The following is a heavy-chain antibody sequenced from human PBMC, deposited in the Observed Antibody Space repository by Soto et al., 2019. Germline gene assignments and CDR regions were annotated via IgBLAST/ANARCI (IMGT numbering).Heavy chain of an antibody. CDR2: ISYDGNNK. D-gene: IGHD1-26*01. J-gene: IGHJ6*02. CDR1: RFTFSSYA. V-gene: IGHV3-30-3*01. CDR3: ARDGGRWELLSYYYYYYGMYV. Sequence: QVQLVESGGGVVQPGRSLRLSCAASRFTFSSYAMHWVRQAPGKGLEWVAVISYDGNNKYYADSVKGRFTISRDNSKNTLYLQMNSLRVEDTAVYYCARDGGRWELLSYYYYYYGMYVWGQGTTVTVSS.